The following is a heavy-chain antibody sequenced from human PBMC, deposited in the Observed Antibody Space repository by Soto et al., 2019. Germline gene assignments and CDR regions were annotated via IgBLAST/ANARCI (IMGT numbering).Heavy chain of an antibody. CDR1: GYTFVDYA. D-gene: IGHD2-21*01. CDR3: TREAIVAENWFDP. CDR2: MNPNTGNI. Sequence: QVQLVQSGAEVKRPGASVKISCRASGYTFVDYALHWVRQAPGQGLEWVGWMNPNTGNIKYSHNFEDRVSITRDRAQSTAYMELRGLRSEDTAVYFCTREAIVAENWFDPWGQGTLVTVSS. V-gene: IGHV1-3*01. J-gene: IGHJ5*02.